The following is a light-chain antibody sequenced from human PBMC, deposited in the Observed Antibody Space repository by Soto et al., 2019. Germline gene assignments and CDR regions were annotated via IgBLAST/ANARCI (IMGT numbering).Light chain of an antibody. J-gene: IGLJ3*02. V-gene: IGLV2-11*01. Sequence: QSALTQPRSVSGSPGQSVTVSCTGTSSDVGVYNYVSWFQQHPGKAPQLIIYDVSKRPSGVPDRFSGSKSGNTASLTISGLQAEDEADYYCSSYAGSYTGVFGGGTKLTVL. CDR1: SSDVGVYNY. CDR3: SSYAGSYTGV. CDR2: DVS.